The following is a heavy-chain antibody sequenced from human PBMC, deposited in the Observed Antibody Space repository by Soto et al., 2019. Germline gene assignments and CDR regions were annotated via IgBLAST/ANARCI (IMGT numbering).Heavy chain of an antibody. CDR1: SGSISSSNW. Sequence: SETLSLTCAVSSGSISSSNWWSWVRQPPGKGLEWIGEIYHSGSTNYNPSLKSRVTISVDKSKNQFSLKLSSVTAADTAVYYCAINGDSDAFDIWGQGTMVTVSS. D-gene: IGHD4-17*01. V-gene: IGHV4-4*02. CDR2: IYHSGST. J-gene: IGHJ3*02. CDR3: AINGDSDAFDI.